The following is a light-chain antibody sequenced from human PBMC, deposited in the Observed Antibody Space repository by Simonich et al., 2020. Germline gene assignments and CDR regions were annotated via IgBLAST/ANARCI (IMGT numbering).Light chain of an antibody. J-gene: IGKJ4*01. CDR1: QSVLYSSNNKNY. V-gene: IGKV4-1*01. CDR2: WAS. Sequence: DIVMTQSPDSLAVSLGERAPINCKSSQSVLYSSNNKNYLAWYQQKPGQPPKLLIYWASTRGSGVPDRFSGSGSGTDFTLTISSLQAEDVAVYYCQQYYSTPLTFGGGTKVEIK. CDR3: QQYYSTPLT.